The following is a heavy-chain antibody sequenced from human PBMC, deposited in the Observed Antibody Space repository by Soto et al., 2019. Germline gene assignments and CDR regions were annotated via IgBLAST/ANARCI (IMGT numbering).Heavy chain of an antibody. Sequence: SETLSLTCTVSGGSISSSSYYWGWIRQPPGKGLEWIGSIYYSGSTYYNPSLKSRVTISVDTSKNQFSLKLSSVTAADTAVYYCARRDTAMVTDYWGQGTLVTV. CDR2: IYYSGST. V-gene: IGHV4-39*01. CDR1: GGSISSSSYY. J-gene: IGHJ4*02. D-gene: IGHD5-18*01. CDR3: ARRDTAMVTDY.